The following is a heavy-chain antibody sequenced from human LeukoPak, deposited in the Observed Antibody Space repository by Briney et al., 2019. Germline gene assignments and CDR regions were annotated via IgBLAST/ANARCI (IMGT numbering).Heavy chain of an antibody. J-gene: IGHJ4*02. CDR2: VNHSGST. CDR3: ASVYDSSGYYPF. D-gene: IGHD3-22*01. CDR1: GVSFSGYY. Sequence: SETLSLTCAVYGVSFSGYYWSWIRQPPGKGLEWIGEVNHSGSTNYNPSLKSRVTISVDTSKNQFSLKLSSVTAADTAMYYCASVYDSSGYYPFWGQGTLVTVSS. V-gene: IGHV4-34*01.